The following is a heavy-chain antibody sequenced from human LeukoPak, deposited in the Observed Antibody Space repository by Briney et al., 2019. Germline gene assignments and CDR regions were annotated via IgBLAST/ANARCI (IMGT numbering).Heavy chain of an antibody. J-gene: IGHJ6*03. CDR2: IWYDGSNK. Sequence: GGSLRLSCAASGFTFSSYGMHWVRQAPGKGLEWVAVIWYDGSNKYYADSVKGRFTISRDNSKNTLYLQMNSLRAEDTAVYYCARNTAMVYGDVNYYYYYYMDVWGKGTTVTVSS. CDR1: GFTFSSYG. D-gene: IGHD5-18*01. V-gene: IGHV3-33*01. CDR3: ARNTAMVYGDVNYYYYYYMDV.